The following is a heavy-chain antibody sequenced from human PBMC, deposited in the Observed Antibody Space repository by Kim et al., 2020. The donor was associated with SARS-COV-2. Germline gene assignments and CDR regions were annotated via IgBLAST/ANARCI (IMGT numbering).Heavy chain of an antibody. CDR3: ARRLSGTYHIDY. J-gene: IGHJ4*02. Sequence: GGSLRLSCAASGFTFTSYNLNWVRQAPGKGLEWISFITSGSSTISYADSVKGRFTISRDNAKNSLYLQMNSLGAEDTAVYYCARRLSGTYHIDYWGQGTLVTVSS. CDR2: ITSGSSTI. CDR1: GFTFTSYN. V-gene: IGHV3-48*04. D-gene: IGHD1-26*01.